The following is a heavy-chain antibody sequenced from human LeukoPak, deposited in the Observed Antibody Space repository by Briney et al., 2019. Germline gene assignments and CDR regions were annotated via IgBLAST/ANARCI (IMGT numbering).Heavy chain of an antibody. J-gene: IGHJ4*02. CDR1: GFTFSSYA. D-gene: IGHD5-18*01. Sequence: GGSLRLSCAASGFTFSSYAMSWVRQAPGKGLEWVSGISVSGGSTYYADSVKGRFTISRDNSKNTLSLQVSSLRTEDTAVYYCAKDRYSYAFEYSDSWGQGTLVTVSS. V-gene: IGHV3-23*01. CDR2: ISVSGGST. CDR3: AKDRYSYAFEYSDS.